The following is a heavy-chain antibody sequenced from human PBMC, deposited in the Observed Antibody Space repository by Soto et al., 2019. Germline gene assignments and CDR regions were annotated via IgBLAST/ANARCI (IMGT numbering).Heavy chain of an antibody. CDR3: ARVNRPSRITIFGVVIGAFDI. V-gene: IGHV1-46*03. Sequence: ASVKVSCKASGYTFTSYYMHWVRQAPGQGLEWMGIINPSGGSTSYAQKFQGRVTMTRDTSTSTVYMELSSLRSEDTAVYYCARVNRPSRITIFGVVIGAFDIGGKGTMVTVPS. J-gene: IGHJ3*02. CDR1: GYTFTSYY. D-gene: IGHD3-3*01. CDR2: INPSGGST.